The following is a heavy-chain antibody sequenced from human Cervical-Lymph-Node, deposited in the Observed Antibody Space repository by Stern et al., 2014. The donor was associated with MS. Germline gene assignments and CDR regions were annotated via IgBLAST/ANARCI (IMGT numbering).Heavy chain of an antibody. CDR2: ISGNGGST. J-gene: IGHJ4*02. Sequence: EVQLVESGGGLVQPGGSLRLSCAASGFDFSNYAMSWVRQVPGRGLEWVSVISGNGGSTYYADSVKGRFTISRDNSKNTLYLQMNSLGAEDTAVYYCAKSAPPTPMILVLIYLDYWGQGTLVTVSS. CDR1: GFDFSNYA. D-gene: IGHD3-22*01. CDR3: AKSAPPTPMILVLIYLDY. V-gene: IGHV3-23*04.